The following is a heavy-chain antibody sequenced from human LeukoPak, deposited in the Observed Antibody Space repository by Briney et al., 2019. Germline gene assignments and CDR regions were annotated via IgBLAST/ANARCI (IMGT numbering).Heavy chain of an antibody. J-gene: IGHJ1*01. V-gene: IGHV3-21*01. CDR3: ARDPPSFQH. CDR2: ISVGSGYI. Sequence: GGSLRLSCAASGFTFSSYNMNWVRQAPGKGLEWVSSISVGSGYIYYADSVKSRFTISRDNAKNSLYLQMNNLRAEDTAVYYCARDPPSFQHWGQGTLVTVSS. CDR1: GFTFSSYN.